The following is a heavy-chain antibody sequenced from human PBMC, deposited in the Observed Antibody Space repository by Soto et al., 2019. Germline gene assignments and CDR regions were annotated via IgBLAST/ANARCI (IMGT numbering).Heavy chain of an antibody. CDR1: GFTFSFYA. CDR3: ARGGRGYTTMVSSPPDY. J-gene: IGHJ4*02. Sequence: QVQLVESGGGVVQPGRSLRLSCAASGFTFSFYAMHWVRQAPGKGLEWVAVISYDGSSQYYADSVKGRFTISRDNSKNTLYLQMNRLRAEDTAVYYCARGGRGYTTMVSSPPDYWGQGTLVTVSS. D-gene: IGHD5-18*01. V-gene: IGHV3-30-3*01. CDR2: ISYDGSSQ.